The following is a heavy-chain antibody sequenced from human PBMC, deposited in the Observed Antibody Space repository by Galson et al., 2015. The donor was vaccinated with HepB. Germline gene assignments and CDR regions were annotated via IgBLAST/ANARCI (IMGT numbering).Heavy chain of an antibody. CDR3: ARAPCQVGATGSCYYYYYMDV. Sequence: SLRLSCAASGFTFSSYAMHWVRQAPGKGLEWVAVISYDGSNKYYADSVKGRFTISRDNSKNTLYPQMNSLRAEDTAVYYCARAPCQVGATGSCYYYYYMDVWGKGTTVTVSS. V-gene: IGHV3-30-3*01. J-gene: IGHJ6*03. D-gene: IGHD1-26*01. CDR1: GFTFSSYA. CDR2: ISYDGSNK.